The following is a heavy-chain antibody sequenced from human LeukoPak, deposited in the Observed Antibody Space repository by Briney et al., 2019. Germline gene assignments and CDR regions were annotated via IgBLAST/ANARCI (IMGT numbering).Heavy chain of an antibody. CDR1: GFTFTGFA. CDR2: VNGGGLIT. V-gene: IGHV3-23*01. J-gene: IGHJ6*03. CDR3: AKNGEPHYYMDV. D-gene: IGHD1-14*01. Sequence: GGSLRLSCAASGFTFTGFAMNWVRQAPGKGLEWVSLVNGGGLITYYADSVKGRLTTSRDNSKNTLYLQMNSLTAEDTAVYYCAKNGEPHYYMDVWGKGTTVTVSS.